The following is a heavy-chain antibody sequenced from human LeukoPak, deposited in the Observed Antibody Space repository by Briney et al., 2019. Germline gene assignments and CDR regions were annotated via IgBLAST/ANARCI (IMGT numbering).Heavy chain of an antibody. J-gene: IGHJ4*02. V-gene: IGHV1-69*13. D-gene: IGHD3-22*01. Sequence: ASVKVSCKASGGTFSSYAISWVRQAPGQGLEWMGGIIPIFGTANYAQKFQGRVTITVDESTSTAYMELSSLRSEDTAVYYCARDRDSSGYYGYWGQGTLVTASS. CDR3: ARDRDSSGYYGY. CDR1: GGTFSSYA. CDR2: IIPIFGTA.